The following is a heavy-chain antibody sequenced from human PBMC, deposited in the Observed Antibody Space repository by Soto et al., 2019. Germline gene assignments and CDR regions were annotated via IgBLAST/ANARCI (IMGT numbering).Heavy chain of an antibody. Sequence: PGGSLRLSCTASGFSFTNYALSWVRQAPGKGLEWVSSISGSGDTTYYADSVKGRFTISRDTTRNTLYLQLHSLRDDDTAVYYCAKPKIMNVVINYYFDSRAQRTLVTVSS. CDR3: AKPKIMNVVINYYFDS. D-gene: IGHD3-22*01. J-gene: IGHJ4*02. V-gene: IGHV3-23*01. CDR2: ISGSGDTT. CDR1: GFSFTNYA.